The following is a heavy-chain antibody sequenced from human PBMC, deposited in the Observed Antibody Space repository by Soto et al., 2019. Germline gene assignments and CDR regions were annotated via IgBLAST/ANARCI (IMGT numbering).Heavy chain of an antibody. Sequence: QVQLVESGGGVVQPGRSLRLSCTASGFTFSSYGMHWVRQAPGKGLEWVAVIWYDGSNKYYADSVKGRFTISRDNSKNTLYLQMNSLRAEDTAVYYCARERRAAAGVNWFDPWGQGTLVTVSS. J-gene: IGHJ5*02. D-gene: IGHD6-13*01. CDR2: IWYDGSNK. V-gene: IGHV3-33*01. CDR3: ARERRAAAGVNWFDP. CDR1: GFTFSSYG.